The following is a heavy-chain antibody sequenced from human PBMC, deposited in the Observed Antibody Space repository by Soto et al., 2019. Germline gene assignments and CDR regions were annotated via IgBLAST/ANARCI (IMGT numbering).Heavy chain of an antibody. J-gene: IGHJ3*02. CDR1: GFTVSSNY. D-gene: IGHD6-19*01. V-gene: IGHV3-53*04. CDR2: ILTGGST. CDR3: ARVRQSSGWLDAFDI. Sequence: EVQLVESGGGLVQPGGSLRLSCAASGFTVSSNYMSWVRQAPGKGLEWVSVILTGGSTYYADSVKDRFTISRHSSMNTVYLQMDSLRAEDTAVYYCARVRQSSGWLDAFDIWGQGTMVTVSS.